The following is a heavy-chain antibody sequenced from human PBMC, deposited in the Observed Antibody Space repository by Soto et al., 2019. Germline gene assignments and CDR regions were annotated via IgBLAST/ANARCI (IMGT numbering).Heavy chain of an antibody. D-gene: IGHD1-7*01. CDR3: ARYNWNYDLPEDYYYMDV. V-gene: IGHV1-69*02. CDR1: GGTFSSYT. Sequence: QVQLVQSGAEVKKPGSSVKVSCKASGGTFSSYTISWVRQAPGQGLEWMGRIIPILGIANYAQKFQGRVTITADKSTSTAYMELSSLRSEDTAVYYCARYNWNYDLPEDYYYMDVWGKGTTVTVSS. CDR2: IIPILGIA. J-gene: IGHJ6*03.